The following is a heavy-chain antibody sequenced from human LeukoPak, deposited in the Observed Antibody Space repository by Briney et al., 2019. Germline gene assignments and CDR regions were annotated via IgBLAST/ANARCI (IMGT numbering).Heavy chain of an antibody. J-gene: IGHJ4*02. CDR1: GFTFTCSA. CDR3: AADPYYYDSSGYYDY. CDR2: IVVGSGNT. V-gene: IGHV1-58*01. Sequence: ASVKVSCKASGFTFTCSAVQWVRQARGQRLEWIGWIVVGSGNTNYAQKFQERVTITRDMSTSTAYMELSSLRSEDTAVYYCAADPYYYDSSGYYDYWGQGTLVTVSS. D-gene: IGHD3-22*01.